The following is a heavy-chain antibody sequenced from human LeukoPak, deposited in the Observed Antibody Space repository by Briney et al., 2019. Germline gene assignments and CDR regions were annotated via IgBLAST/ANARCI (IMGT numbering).Heavy chain of an antibody. D-gene: IGHD3-10*01. V-gene: IGHV1-58*02. CDR3: AGTPWFGELTLDY. CDR1: GFTFTRST. Sequence: SVTVSCKASGFTFTRSTIQWVRQARGQRLEWIGWIGVGSGNTNYAQKFQERVIITRDMSTTTVYMELSSLRSEDTAVYYCAGTPWFGELTLDYWGQGTLVTVSS. CDR2: IGVGSGNT. J-gene: IGHJ4*02.